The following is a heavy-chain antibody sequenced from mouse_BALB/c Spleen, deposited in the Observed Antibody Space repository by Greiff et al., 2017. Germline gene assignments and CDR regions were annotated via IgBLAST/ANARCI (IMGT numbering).Heavy chain of an antibody. CDR2: INPSTGYT. CDR1: GYTFTSYW. J-gene: IGHJ2*01. V-gene: IGHV1-7*01. CDR3: AYYYGSSYFDY. Sequence: LEESGAELAKPGASVKMSCKASGYTFTSYWMHWVKQRPGQGLEWIGYINPSTGYTEYNQKFKDKATLTADKSSSTAYMQLSSLTSEDSAVYYCAYYYGSSYFDYWGQGTTLTVSS. D-gene: IGHD1-1*01.